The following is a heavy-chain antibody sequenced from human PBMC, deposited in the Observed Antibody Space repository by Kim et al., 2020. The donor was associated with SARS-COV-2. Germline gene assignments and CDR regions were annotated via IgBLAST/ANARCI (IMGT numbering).Heavy chain of an antibody. D-gene: IGHD2-15*01. V-gene: IGHV4-34*01. Sequence: SETLSLTCAVYGGSFSGYYWSWIRQPPGKGLEWIGEINHSGSTNYNPSLKSRVTISVDTSKNQFSLKLSSVTAADTAVYYCARSGRKLGYCSGGSCYVPTFFDYWGQGTLVTVSS. CDR2: INHSGST. J-gene: IGHJ4*02. CDR3: ARSGRKLGYCSGGSCYVPTFFDY. CDR1: GGSFSGYY.